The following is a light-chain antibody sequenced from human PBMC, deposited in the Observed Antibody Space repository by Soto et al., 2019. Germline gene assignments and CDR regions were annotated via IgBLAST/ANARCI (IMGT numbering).Light chain of an antibody. CDR1: QSVSSN. J-gene: IGKJ1*01. CDR3: QQYNNWPRT. Sequence: EIVMTQSPATLSVSPGERATLSCRASQSVSSNLAWYQQKPGQAPRLLIYDTSTRATGVPASFSGSGSGTEFTLTISSLQSEDFAVYHCQQYNNWPRTFGQGTKVELK. V-gene: IGKV3-15*01. CDR2: DTS.